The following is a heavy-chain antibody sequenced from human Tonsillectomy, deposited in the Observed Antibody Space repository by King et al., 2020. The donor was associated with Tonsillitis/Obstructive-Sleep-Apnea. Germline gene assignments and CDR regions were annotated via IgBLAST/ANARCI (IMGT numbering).Heavy chain of an antibody. CDR3: ARHPYPLRLLEDGNWFDP. CDR2: IYPGDSDT. V-gene: IGHV5-51*01. J-gene: IGHJ5*02. Sequence: VQLVESGAEVKKPGESLKISCKGSGYNFTSYWIGWVRQMPGKGLEWMGIIYPGDSDTRYSPSFQGQVTISADKSISTAYLQWSSLKASDTAMYYCARHPYPLRLLEDGNWFDPWGQGTLVTVSS. CDR1: GYNFTSYW. D-gene: IGHD3-3*01.